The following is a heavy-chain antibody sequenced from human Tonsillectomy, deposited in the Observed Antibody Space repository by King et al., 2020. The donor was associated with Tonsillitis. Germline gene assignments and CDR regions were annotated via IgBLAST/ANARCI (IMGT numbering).Heavy chain of an antibody. CDR2: INPNSGGT. Sequence: VQLVESGGEVKKPGTSVKVSCKASGYTFTGYYIDWVRQAPGQGLEWRGWINPNSGGTNYAQKFQGRVTMTRDTSISTAYMELSRLRSDDTAVYYCARGGGSSGTLYSYDGMDVWGRGTTVTVSS. J-gene: IGHJ6*02. V-gene: IGHV1-2*02. CDR1: GYTFTGYY. CDR3: ARGGGSSGTLYSYDGMDV. D-gene: IGHD6-19*01.